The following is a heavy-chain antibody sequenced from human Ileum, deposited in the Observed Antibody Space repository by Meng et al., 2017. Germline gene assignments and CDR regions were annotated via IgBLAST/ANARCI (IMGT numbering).Heavy chain of an antibody. D-gene: IGHD3-10*01. CDR2: LGAHDGDT. Sequence: QFQPVPSDAEVNKPGASVKGSCKASDYTFTGYGVSWVRQAPGQGLEWMAWLGAHDGDTSHAPKFQGRVTVSADRPTATAYMELRSLRSDDTAVYYCARGTPGRSYSDYWGQGTLVTVSS. CDR1: DYTFTGYG. V-gene: IGHV1-18*01. CDR3: ARGTPGRSYSDY. J-gene: IGHJ4*02.